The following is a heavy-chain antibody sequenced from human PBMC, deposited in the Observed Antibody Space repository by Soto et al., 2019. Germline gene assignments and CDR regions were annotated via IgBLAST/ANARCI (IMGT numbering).Heavy chain of an antibody. J-gene: IGHJ4*02. Sequence: SQPLSLTCSVPGGSIGSGGYYRSWIRQPPGKGLEWIGYIYYSGSTYYNPSLKSRVTISVDTSKNQFSLKLSSVTAADTAVYYCARFLYGDYGSVNFDYWGQGTLVTVSS. CDR1: GGSIGSGGYY. D-gene: IGHD4-17*01. V-gene: IGHV4-30-4*01. CDR2: IYYSGST. CDR3: ARFLYGDYGSVNFDY.